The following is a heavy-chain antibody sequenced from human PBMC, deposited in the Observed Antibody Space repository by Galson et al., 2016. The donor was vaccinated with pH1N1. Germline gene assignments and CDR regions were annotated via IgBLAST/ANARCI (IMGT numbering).Heavy chain of an antibody. CDR2: ISAYNGNT. CDR3: ARVVEWELGHWFDP. D-gene: IGHD1-26*01. Sequence: SVKVSCKASGYTFTSYGINWVRQAPGQGLEWMGWISAYNGNTNYAQRLQGRVTMTTDTSTSTAYMELRSLRSDDTAVYYCARVVEWELGHWFDPWGQGTLVTVSS. V-gene: IGHV1-18*01. J-gene: IGHJ5*02. CDR1: GYTFTSYG.